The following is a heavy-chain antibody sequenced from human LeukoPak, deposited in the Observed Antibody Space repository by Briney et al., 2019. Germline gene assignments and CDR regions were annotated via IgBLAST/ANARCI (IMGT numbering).Heavy chain of an antibody. J-gene: IGHJ5*02. CDR2: ISSSSSYI. D-gene: IGHD5-18*01. CDR3: AGDHPLQLRDWFDP. Sequence: GGSLRLSCAASGFTFSSYEMNWVRQAPGKGLEWVSSISSSSSYIYYADSVKGRFTISRDNAKNSLYLQMNSLRAEDTAVYYCAGDHPLQLRDWFDPWGQGTLVTVSS. CDR1: GFTFSSYE. V-gene: IGHV3-21*01.